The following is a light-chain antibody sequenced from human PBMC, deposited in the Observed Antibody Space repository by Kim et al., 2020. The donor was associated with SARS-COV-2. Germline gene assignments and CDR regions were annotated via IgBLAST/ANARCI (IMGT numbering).Light chain of an antibody. CDR1: QSVSSN. CDR3: QQYNNWPPLT. Sequence: PGERATLSCRASQSVSSNLAWYQQKPGQAPRLLIYGASTRATGIPARFSGSGSGTELTLTISSLQSEDFAVYYCQQYNNWPPLTFGGGTKVDIK. V-gene: IGKV3-15*01. CDR2: GAS. J-gene: IGKJ4*01.